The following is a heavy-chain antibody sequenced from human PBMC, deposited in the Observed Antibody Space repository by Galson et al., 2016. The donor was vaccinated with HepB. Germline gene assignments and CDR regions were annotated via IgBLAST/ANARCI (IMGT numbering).Heavy chain of an antibody. Sequence: SVKVSCKASGGTFSSYGISWVRQAPGQGLEWMGRIIPILGITNYVQKIQGRVTITADKSTSTAYMELSSLTSEDTAVYYCAAPRDGYNFGIVYWGQGTLVVVSS. J-gene: IGHJ4*02. CDR1: GGTFSSYG. CDR2: IIPILGIT. D-gene: IGHD5-24*01. V-gene: IGHV1-69*04. CDR3: AAPRDGYNFGIVY.